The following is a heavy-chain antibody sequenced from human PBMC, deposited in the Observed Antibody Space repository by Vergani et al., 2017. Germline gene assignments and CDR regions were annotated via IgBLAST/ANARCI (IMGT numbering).Heavy chain of an antibody. Sequence: QVQLQQWGAGLLKPSETLSLTCAVYGGSFSGYYWSWIRQPPGKGLEWIGEINHSGSTNYNPSLKSRVTISVDTYKNQFALKLSSVTAADTAVYYCARVYLCYSSSWYETKYYYYYYYMDVWGKGTTVTVSS. CDR2: INHSGST. CDR1: GGSFSGYY. D-gene: IGHD6-13*01. CDR3: ARVYLCYSSSWYETKYYYYYYYMDV. V-gene: IGHV4-34*01. J-gene: IGHJ6*03.